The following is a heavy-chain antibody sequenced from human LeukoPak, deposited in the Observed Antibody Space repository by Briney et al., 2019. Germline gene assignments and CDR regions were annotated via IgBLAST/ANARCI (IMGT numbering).Heavy chain of an antibody. J-gene: IGHJ4*02. CDR1: GFTFSSYG. CDR2: ISYDGSNK. CDR3: AKQGNYYDSSGSEPFDY. V-gene: IGHV3-30*18. D-gene: IGHD3-22*01. Sequence: GRSLRLSCAASGFTFSSYGMHWVRQAPGKGLEWVAVISYDGSNKYYADSVKGRFTISRDNSKNTPYLQMNSLRAEDTAVYYCAKQGNYYDSSGSEPFDYWGQGTLVTVSS.